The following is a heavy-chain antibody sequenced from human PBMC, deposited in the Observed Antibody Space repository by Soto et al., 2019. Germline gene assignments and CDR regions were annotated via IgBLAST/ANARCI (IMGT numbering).Heavy chain of an antibody. CDR1: GFTFSSYA. CDR3: AKIWGAPGSITMVRGVIRSGSMDV. J-gene: IGHJ6*03. D-gene: IGHD3-10*01. Sequence: GGSLRLSCAASGFTFSSYAMSWVRQAPGKGLEWVSAISGSGGSTYYADSVKGRFTISRDNSKNTLYLQMNSLRAEDTAVYYCAKIWGAPGSITMVRGVIRSGSMDVWGKGTTVTVSS. V-gene: IGHV3-23*01. CDR2: ISGSGGST.